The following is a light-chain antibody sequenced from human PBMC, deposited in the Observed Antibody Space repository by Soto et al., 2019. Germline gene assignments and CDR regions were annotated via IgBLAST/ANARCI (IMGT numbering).Light chain of an antibody. V-gene: IGKV3-11*01. Sequence: EIVLTQSPAILSLSPGERATLSCRASQSVSTTLAWYQQKLGQAPRLLIYDASNRATGISARFSGSGSGTDFTLTISSLEPEDFAVYYCQQRSSWPPITFGQGTRLDIK. CDR1: QSVSTT. J-gene: IGKJ5*01. CDR3: QQRSSWPPIT. CDR2: DAS.